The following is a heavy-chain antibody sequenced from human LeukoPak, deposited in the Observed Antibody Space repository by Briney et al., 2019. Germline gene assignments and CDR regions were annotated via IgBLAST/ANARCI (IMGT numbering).Heavy chain of an antibody. CDR2: ISYDGSNK. Sequence: GSLRLSCAASGFTFSSYAMHWVRQAPGKGLEWVAVISYDGSNKYYADSVKGRFTISRDNSKNTLYLQMNSLRAEDTAVYYCARDSLSIAAAATYFDYWGQGTLVTVSS. CDR3: ARDSLSIAAAATYFDY. J-gene: IGHJ4*02. D-gene: IGHD6-13*01. V-gene: IGHV3-30*04. CDR1: GFTFSSYA.